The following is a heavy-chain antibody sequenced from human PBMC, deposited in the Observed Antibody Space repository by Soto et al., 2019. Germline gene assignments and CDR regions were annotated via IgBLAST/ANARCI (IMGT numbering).Heavy chain of an antibody. CDR2: IYYSGST. Sequence: SETLSLTCTVSGGSISSGGYYWSWIRQHPGKGLEWIGYIYYSGSTYYNPSLKSRVTISVDTSKNQFSLKLSSVTAADTAVYYCATRRSSHYYGSGSKDAFDIWGQGTMVTVSS. CDR3: ATRRSSHYYGSGSKDAFDI. J-gene: IGHJ3*02. V-gene: IGHV4-31*03. CDR1: GGSISSGGYY. D-gene: IGHD3-10*01.